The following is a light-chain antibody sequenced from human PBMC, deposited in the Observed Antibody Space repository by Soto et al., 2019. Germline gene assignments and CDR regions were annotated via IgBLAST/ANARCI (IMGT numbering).Light chain of an antibody. Sequence: DIQMTQSPSTLSASIGDRITISCRASQNIDTWLAWYQQRPGEAPKLLIYTASNLENGVPSRFSGSGSGTAFTLTISSLQPEDFATYYCKQYSDSSRSFGQGTQVE. CDR1: QNIDTW. V-gene: IGKV1-5*03. J-gene: IGKJ1*01. CDR3: KQYSDSSRS. CDR2: TAS.